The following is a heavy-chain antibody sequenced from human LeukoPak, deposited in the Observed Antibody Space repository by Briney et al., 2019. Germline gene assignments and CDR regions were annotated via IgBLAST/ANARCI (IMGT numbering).Heavy chain of an antibody. V-gene: IGHV5-51*01. CDR1: GYNFSNYW. CDR3: ARHIDTNMARRPFPI. D-gene: IGHD5-18*01. J-gene: IGHJ3*02. Sequence: GESLKISCHGSGYNFSNYWIGWVRQMPGKGLAWMGIIYPGDSETRYNPTFQGQVTMSADKSVSAAYLQWTRLTASDTAIYYCARHIDTNMARRPFPIWRQGTMLTVSS. CDR2: IYPGDSET.